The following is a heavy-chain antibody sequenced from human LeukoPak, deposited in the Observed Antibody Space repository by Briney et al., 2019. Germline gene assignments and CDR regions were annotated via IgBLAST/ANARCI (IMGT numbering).Heavy chain of an antibody. Sequence: PGGSLRLSCAASGFTFSSYAMSWVRQAPGKGLEWVSAISGSGGSTYYADSVKGRFTTSRDNAKNSLYLQMNSLRAEDTAVYYCARLIAVAGSFDYWGQGTLVTVSS. CDR1: GFTFSSYA. V-gene: IGHV3-23*01. J-gene: IGHJ4*02. D-gene: IGHD6-19*01. CDR2: ISGSGGST. CDR3: ARLIAVAGSFDY.